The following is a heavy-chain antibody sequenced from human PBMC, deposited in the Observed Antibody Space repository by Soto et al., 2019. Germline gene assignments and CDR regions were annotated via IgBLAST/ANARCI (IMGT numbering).Heavy chain of an antibody. Sequence: PGGSLRLSCAASGFTFSSYSMNWVRQAPGKGLEWVSSISSSSSYIYYADSVKGRFTISRDNAKNSLYLQMNSLRAEDTAVYYCARDNQDYDILTGYYNTPWFDPWGQGTLVTVS. V-gene: IGHV3-21*01. J-gene: IGHJ5*02. CDR2: ISSSSSYI. CDR1: GFTFSSYS. CDR3: ARDNQDYDILTGYYNTPWFDP. D-gene: IGHD3-9*01.